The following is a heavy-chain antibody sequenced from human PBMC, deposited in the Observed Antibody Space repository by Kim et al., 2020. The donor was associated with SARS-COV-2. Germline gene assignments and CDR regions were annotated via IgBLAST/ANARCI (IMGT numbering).Heavy chain of an antibody. CDR3: ARGDYGGNFFPG. D-gene: IGHD4-17*01. CDR2: IYTSGST. V-gene: IGHV4-61*02. J-gene: IGHJ4*02. CDR1: GGSISSGSYY. Sequence: SETLSLTCTVSGGSISSGSYYWSWIRQPAGKGLEWIGRIYTSGSTNYNPSLKSRVTISVDTSKNQFSLKLSSVTAADTAVYYCARGDYGGNFFPGWGQGTLVTVSS.